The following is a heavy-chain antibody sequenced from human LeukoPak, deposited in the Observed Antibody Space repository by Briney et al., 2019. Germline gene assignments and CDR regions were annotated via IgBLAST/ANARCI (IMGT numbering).Heavy chain of an antibody. CDR2: INPNTGGT. Sequence: ASVKVSCKASGYTFTGYYMHWVRQAPGQGLEWMGRINPNTGGTDYAQEFQGRVTLTRDTSISTAYMELSRLTSDDTAVYYCARGYQAAFDIWGQGTMVTASS. D-gene: IGHD6-13*01. CDR1: GYTFTGYY. V-gene: IGHV1-2*06. CDR3: ARGYQAAFDI. J-gene: IGHJ3*02.